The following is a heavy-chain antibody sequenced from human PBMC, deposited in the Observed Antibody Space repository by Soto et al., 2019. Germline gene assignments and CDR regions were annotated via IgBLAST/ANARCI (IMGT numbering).Heavy chain of an antibody. J-gene: IGHJ5*01. D-gene: IGHD3-22*01. CDR1: GYIFTKHW. Sequence: GESLKISCQGSGYIFTKHWIAWVRQKPGKGLEWIGIIDPVDSDDRYSPSFEGQVTISVDKSNNTAFLRWDKLKTSDTATYFCARRALDPSGHYYNYNWFESWGQGTQVTVSS. V-gene: IGHV5-51*01. CDR2: IDPVDSDD. CDR3: ARRALDPSGHYYNYNWFES.